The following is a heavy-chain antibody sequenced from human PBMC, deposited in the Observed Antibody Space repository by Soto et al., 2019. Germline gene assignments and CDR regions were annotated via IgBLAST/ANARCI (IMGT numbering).Heavy chain of an antibody. CDR1: GFTFSDYG. Sequence: QVQRAESGGGVVQPGGSLRLSCAASGFTFSDYGIDWIRQAPGKGLEWVAVISHEGGTQYYADSVRGRFTVSRDNSKNILYLQKDSLRPEDTAGYFCAKEGSPKVSRWDDYWGQVTLVTVSS. V-gene: IGHV3-30*18. D-gene: IGHD1-26*01. CDR2: ISHEGGTQ. CDR3: AKEGSPKVSRWDDY. J-gene: IGHJ4*02.